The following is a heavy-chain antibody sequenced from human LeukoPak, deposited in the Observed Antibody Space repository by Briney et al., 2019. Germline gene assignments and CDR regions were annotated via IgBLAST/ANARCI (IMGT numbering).Heavy chain of an antibody. J-gene: IGHJ4*02. D-gene: IGHD4-17*01. V-gene: IGHV4-34*01. CDR3: ARASHDYGDYSHFDY. CDR1: GGSFSGYY. CDR2: INHSGST. Sequence: SETLSLTCAVYGGSFSGYYWSWIRQPPGKGLEWIGEINHSGSTNYNPSLKTRVTISVDKSKNQFSLKLSSVTAADTAVYYCARASHDYGDYSHFDYWGQGTLVTGSS.